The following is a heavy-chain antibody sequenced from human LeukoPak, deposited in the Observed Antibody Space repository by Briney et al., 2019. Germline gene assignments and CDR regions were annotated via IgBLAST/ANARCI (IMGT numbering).Heavy chain of an antibody. V-gene: IGHV3-21*01. D-gene: IGHD6-6*01. CDR3: ARGAGSSPYWFDP. J-gene: IGHJ5*02. CDR1: GFTFSSYA. Sequence: GGSLRLSCAASGFTFSSYAMSWVRQAPGKGLEWVSSISSGSSDIYYADSVKGRFTISRDNAKNSLYLQMNSLRAEDTAVYYCARGAGSSPYWFDPWGQGTLVIVSS. CDR2: ISSGSSDI.